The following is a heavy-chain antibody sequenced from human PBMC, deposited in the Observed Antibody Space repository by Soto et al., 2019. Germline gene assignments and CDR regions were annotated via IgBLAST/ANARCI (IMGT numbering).Heavy chain of an antibody. CDR2: IIPIFGTA. CDR1: GGTFSSYA. D-gene: IGHD3-22*01. V-gene: IGHV1-69*01. Sequence: QVQLVQSGAEVKKPGSSVKVSCKASGGTFSSYAISWVRQAPGQGLEWMGGIIPIFGTANYAQKFQGRVTINADESTSTAYMELSSLRSEDTAVYYCARDRYYDSSGYSSYYYGMDVWGQGTTVTVSS. J-gene: IGHJ6*02. CDR3: ARDRYYDSSGYSSYYYGMDV.